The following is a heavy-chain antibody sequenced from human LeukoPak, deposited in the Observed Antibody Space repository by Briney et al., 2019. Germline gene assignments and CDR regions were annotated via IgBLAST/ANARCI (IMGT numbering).Heavy chain of an antibody. CDR2: INHSGST. V-gene: IGHV4-34*01. CDR3: ARDTYYYDSSVYEYYFDY. Sequence: SETLSLTCAVYGGSFSGYYWSWIRQPPGKGLEWIGEINHSGSTNYNPSLKSRVTISVDTSKNQFSLKLSSVPAADTAFYYCARDTYYYDSSVYEYYFDYGGQGTLVTVSS. J-gene: IGHJ4*02. D-gene: IGHD3-22*01. CDR1: GGSFSGYY.